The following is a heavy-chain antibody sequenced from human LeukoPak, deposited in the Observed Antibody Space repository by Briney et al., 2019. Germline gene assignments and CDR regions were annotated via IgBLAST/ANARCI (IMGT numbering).Heavy chain of an antibody. V-gene: IGHV3-23*01. J-gene: IGHJ6*03. CDR1: GFTFSSYG. D-gene: IGHD6-19*01. Sequence: GGSPRLSCAASGFTFSSYGMSWVRQAPGKGLEWVSAISGSGGSTYYADSVKGRFTISRDNSKNTLYLQMNSLRAEDTAVYYCAKCSGWFVRGKDYYYYYMDVWGKGTTVTVSS. CDR3: AKCSGWFVRGKDYYYYYMDV. CDR2: ISGSGGST.